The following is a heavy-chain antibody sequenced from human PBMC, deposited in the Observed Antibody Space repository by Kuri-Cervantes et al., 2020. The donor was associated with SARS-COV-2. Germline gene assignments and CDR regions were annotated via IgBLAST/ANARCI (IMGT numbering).Heavy chain of an antibody. J-gene: IGHJ4*02. D-gene: IGHD1-26*01. Sequence: GESLKISCAASGFTFSNYSMNWVRQAPGKGLEWVAVTSYDDSDRYYAESVKGRFTISRDNSENTLYLQMNSLRPEDTAVYYCAKEGAESRPFDYWGQGILVTVSS. V-gene: IGHV3-30*18. CDR2: TSYDDSDR. CDR3: AKEGAESRPFDY. CDR1: GFTFSNYS.